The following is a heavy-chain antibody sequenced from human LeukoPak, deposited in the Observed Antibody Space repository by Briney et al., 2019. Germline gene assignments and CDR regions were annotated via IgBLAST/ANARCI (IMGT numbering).Heavy chain of an antibody. CDR2: FCGSGCST. V-gene: IGHV3-23*01. CDR3: AKDQEPIGGYFDWTNLFDY. D-gene: IGHD3-9*01. CDR1: GYTFRSYD. J-gene: IGHJ4*02. Sequence: GGSLRLFCAASGYTFRSYDMSWVRQASGKGLEGVWVFCGSGCSTCCSASVKGEFTNARDNPNNVLYLQMNSLRAEDTDVYYCAKDQEPIGGYFDWTNLFDYWGQGTLVTVSS.